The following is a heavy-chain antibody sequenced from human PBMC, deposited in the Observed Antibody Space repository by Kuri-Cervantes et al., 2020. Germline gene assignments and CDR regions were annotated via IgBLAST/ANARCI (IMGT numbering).Heavy chain of an antibody. D-gene: IGHD3-9*01. J-gene: IGHJ6*02. V-gene: IGHV4-61*02. CDR1: GGSIGSGSYY. CDR2: IYTSGST. CDR3: ARGTYYDILTGYLHYYGMDV. Sequence: SETLSLTCTVSGGSIGSGSYYWSWIRQPAGKGLEWIGRIYTSGSTNYNPSLKSRVTISVDTSKNQFSLKLSSVTAADTAVYYCARGTYYDILTGYLHYYGMDVWGQGTTVTVSS.